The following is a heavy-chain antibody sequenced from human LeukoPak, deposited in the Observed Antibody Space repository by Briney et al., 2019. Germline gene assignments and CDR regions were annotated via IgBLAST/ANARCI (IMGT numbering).Heavy chain of an antibody. V-gene: IGHV4-59*01. D-gene: IGHD6-6*01. CDR1: GGSISSYY. CDR2: IYYSGST. J-gene: IGHJ4*02. CDR3: ARVSSSSSSPFDY. Sequence: PSETLSLTCTVSGGSISSYYWSWIRQPPGKGLEWIGYIYYSGSTNYNPSLKSRVTISVDTSKNQFSLKLSSVTAADTAVYYCARVSSSSSSPFDYWGQGTLVTASS.